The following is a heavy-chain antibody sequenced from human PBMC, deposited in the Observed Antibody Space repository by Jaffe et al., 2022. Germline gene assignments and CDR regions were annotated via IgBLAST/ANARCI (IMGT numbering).Heavy chain of an antibody. Sequence: QVQLQESGPGLVKPSETLSLTCAVSGYSISSGYYWGWIRQPPGKGLEWIGSIYHSGSTYYNPSLKSRVTISVDTSKNQFSLKLSSVTAADTAVYYCAKQNLQDYYDSSGYYPPGAFDIWGQGTMVTVSS. CDR3: AKQNLQDYYDSSGYYPPGAFDI. V-gene: IGHV4-38-2*01. J-gene: IGHJ3*02. CDR1: GYSISSGYY. D-gene: IGHD3-22*01. CDR2: IYHSGST.